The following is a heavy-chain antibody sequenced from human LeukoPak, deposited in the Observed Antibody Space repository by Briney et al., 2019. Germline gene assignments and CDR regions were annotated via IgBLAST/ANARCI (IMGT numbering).Heavy chain of an antibody. CDR1: GFTFSSYS. D-gene: IGHD3-22*01. V-gene: IGHV3-21*01. CDR3: ARGRRQYYYDSSGYFDDAFDI. CDR2: ISSSSSYI. Sequence: GGSLRLSCAASGFTFSSYSMNWVRQAPGKGLKWVSSISSSSSYIYYADSVKGRFTISRDNAKNSLYLQMNSLRAEDTAVYYCARGRRQYYYDSSGYFDDAFDIWGQGTMVTVSS. J-gene: IGHJ3*02.